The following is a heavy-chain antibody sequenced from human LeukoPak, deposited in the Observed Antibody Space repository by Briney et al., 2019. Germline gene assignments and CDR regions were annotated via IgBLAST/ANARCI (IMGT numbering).Heavy chain of an antibody. V-gene: IGHV4-30-4*01. J-gene: IGHJ3*02. CDR1: GGSISSGDYY. CDR3: ARWSGKDAFDI. Sequence: SQTLSLTCTVSGGSISSGDYYWSWIRQPPGKGLEWIGYIHYSGSTYYNPSLKSRVTISVDRSKNQFSLKLSSVTAADTAVCYCARWSGKDAFDIWGQGTMVTVSS. CDR2: IHYSGST.